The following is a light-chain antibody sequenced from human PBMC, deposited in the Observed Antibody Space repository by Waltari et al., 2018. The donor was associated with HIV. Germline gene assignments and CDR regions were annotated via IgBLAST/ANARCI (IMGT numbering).Light chain of an antibody. V-gene: IGLV2-14*03. CDR2: DVN. CDR1: SGDIGTYKY. Sequence: QSALTQPASVSGSPGQSIAISCTGTSGDIGTYKYVSWYQQHTGKVPKLIIYDVNVRPSGVSDRFSGSKSGNMATLTISGLHSDDEADYYCCSYTVNSTGVFGAGTKITV. CDR3: CSYTVNSTGV. J-gene: IGLJ1*01.